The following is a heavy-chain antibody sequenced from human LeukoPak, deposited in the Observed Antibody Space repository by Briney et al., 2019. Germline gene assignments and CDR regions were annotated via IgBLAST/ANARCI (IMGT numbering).Heavy chain of an antibody. CDR1: GGTFSSYA. J-gene: IGHJ6*03. CDR2: IIPIFGTA. CDR3: ARATGSGWSRYYYYYYMDV. Sequence: VKVSCKASGGTFSSYAISWVRQAPGQGLEWMGGIIPIFGTANYAQKFQGRVTITADESTSTAYMELSSLRSEDTAVYYCARATGSGWSRYYYYYYMDVWGKGTTVTISS. V-gene: IGHV1-69*13. D-gene: IGHD6-19*01.